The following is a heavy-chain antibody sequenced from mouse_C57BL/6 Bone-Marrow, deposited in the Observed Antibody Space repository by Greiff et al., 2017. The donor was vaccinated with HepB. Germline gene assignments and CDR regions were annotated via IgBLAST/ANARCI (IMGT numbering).Heavy chain of an antibody. V-gene: IGHV10-1*01. J-gene: IGHJ1*03. CDR3: VRQDYGSSYWYFDV. CDR1: GFSFNTYA. D-gene: IGHD1-1*01. Sequence: EVKLMESGGGLVQPKGSLKLSCAASGFSFNTYAMNWVRQAPGKGLEWVARIRSKSNNYATYYADSVKDRFTISRDDSESMLYLQMNNLKTEDTAMYYCVRQDYGSSYWYFDVWGTGTTVTVSS. CDR2: IRSKSNNYAT.